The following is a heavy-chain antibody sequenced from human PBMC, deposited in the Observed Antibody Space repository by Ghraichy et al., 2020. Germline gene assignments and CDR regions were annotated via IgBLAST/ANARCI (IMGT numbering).Heavy chain of an antibody. Sequence: SETLSLTCTVSGGSVSSGSYYWSWIRQPPGKGLEWIGYIYYSGSTNYNPSLKSRVTISVDTSKNQFSLKLSSVTAADTAVYYCAREGESTPDEVVPVGGWFDPWGQGTLVTVSS. D-gene: IGHD2-2*01. CDR1: GGSVSSGSYY. CDR2: IYYSGST. CDR3: AREGESTPDEVVPVGGWFDP. J-gene: IGHJ5*02. V-gene: IGHV4-61*01.